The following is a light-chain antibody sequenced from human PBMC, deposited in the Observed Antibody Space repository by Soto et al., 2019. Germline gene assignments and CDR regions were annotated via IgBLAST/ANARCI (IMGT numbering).Light chain of an antibody. J-gene: IGLJ1*01. Sequence: QSVLTQPASVSGSPGQSITISCTGTSSDVGAYNYVSWYQHHPGKAPKLMIYDVSNRPSGVPNRFSGSKSANTASLTISGLQAEDEADYYCSSFTSSNSYVFGSGTKVTVL. V-gene: IGLV2-14*03. CDR3: SSFTSSNSYV. CDR1: SSDVGAYNY. CDR2: DVS.